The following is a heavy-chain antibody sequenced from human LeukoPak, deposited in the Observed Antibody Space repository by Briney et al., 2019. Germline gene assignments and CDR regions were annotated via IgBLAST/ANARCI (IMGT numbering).Heavy chain of an antibody. CDR2: IYTSGST. V-gene: IGHV4-61*02. CDR3: ARELVVPAAIGWFDP. J-gene: IGHJ5*02. D-gene: IGHD2-2*02. Sequence: SQTLSLTCTFSGGSISSGSYYWSWIRQPAGKGLEWIGRIYTSGSTNYNPSLKSRVTISVDTSKNQFSLKLSSVTAADTAVYYCARELVVPAAIGWFDPWDQGTLVTVSS. CDR1: GGSISSGSYY.